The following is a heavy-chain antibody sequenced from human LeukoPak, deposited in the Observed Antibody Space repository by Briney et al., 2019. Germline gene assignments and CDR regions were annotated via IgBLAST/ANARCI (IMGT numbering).Heavy chain of an antibody. V-gene: IGHV4-39*07. Sequence: SETLSLTCTVSGGSLSSSSYYWGWIRQPPGMGLEWIGSIYYSGSTYYNPSLKSRVTISVDTSKNQFSLKLSSVTAADTAVYYCARGTTVVRGIDYWGQGTLVTVSS. CDR2: IYYSGST. CDR1: GGSLSSSSYY. CDR3: ARGTTVVRGIDY. D-gene: IGHD4-23*01. J-gene: IGHJ4*02.